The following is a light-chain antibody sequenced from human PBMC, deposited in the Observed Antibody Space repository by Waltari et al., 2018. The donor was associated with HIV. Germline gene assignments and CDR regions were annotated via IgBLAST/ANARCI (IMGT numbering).Light chain of an antibody. V-gene: IGLV3-1*01. CDR3: QAWDSSTVL. Sequence: SHELTQPPSVSVSAGQTASITCSGDYLGDKYASWYQQKPGQSPVLVIYQDDKRPSGIPERFSGSNSGNTATLTITGTQAMDEADYYCQAWDSSTVLFGGGTKLTVL. CDR2: QDD. CDR1: YLGDKY. J-gene: IGLJ2*01.